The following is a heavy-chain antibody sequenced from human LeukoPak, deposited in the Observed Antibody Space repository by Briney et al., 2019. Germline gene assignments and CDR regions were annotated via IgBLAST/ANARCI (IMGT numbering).Heavy chain of an antibody. V-gene: IGHV3-23*01. CDR3: AKAAVITGGLYYFDY. CDR2: ISGTGGSI. Sequence: GGSLGLSCAASGFTFSSYAMSWVRQAPGKGLEWVSGISGTGGSIYYADSVKGRFTISRDNSKNTLYLQMNSLRAEDTAVYYCAKAAVITGGLYYFDYWGQGTLVTVSS. CDR1: GFTFSSYA. D-gene: IGHD5-24*01. J-gene: IGHJ4*02.